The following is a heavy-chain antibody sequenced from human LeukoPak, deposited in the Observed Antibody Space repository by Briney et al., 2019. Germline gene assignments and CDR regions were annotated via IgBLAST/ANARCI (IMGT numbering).Heavy chain of an antibody. V-gene: IGHV3-30*04. CDR3: AREKSNYWYFDL. D-gene: IGHD4-11*01. CDR1: GFTFCSYA. Sequence: GGSLRLSCAASGFTFCSYAMHWVRQAPGKGLEWVAVISYDGSNKYYADSVKGRFTISRDNSKNTLYLQMDSLRAEDTAVYYCAREKSNYWYFDLWGRGTLVTVPS. CDR2: ISYDGSNK. J-gene: IGHJ2*01.